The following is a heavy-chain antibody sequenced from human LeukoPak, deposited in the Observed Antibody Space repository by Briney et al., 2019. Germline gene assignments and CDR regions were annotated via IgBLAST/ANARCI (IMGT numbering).Heavy chain of an antibody. V-gene: IGHV1-2*02. CDR3: ARDLDRNIPDDY. Sequence: ASVKVSCKASGYTFTGYYMHWVRQAPGQGLEWMGWINPNSGGTNYAQKFQGRVTMTRDTSNSTAYMELSRLRSDDTAVYYCARDLDRNIPDDYWGQGTLVTVSS. D-gene: IGHD2-21*01. CDR1: GYTFTGYY. J-gene: IGHJ4*02. CDR2: INPNSGGT.